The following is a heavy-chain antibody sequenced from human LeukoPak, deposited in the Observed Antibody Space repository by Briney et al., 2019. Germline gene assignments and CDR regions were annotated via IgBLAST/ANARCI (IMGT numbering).Heavy chain of an antibody. D-gene: IGHD3-22*01. Sequence: ASVKVSCKASGYTFTSYDINWVRQATGQGLEWMGWMNPNSGNTGYAQKFQGRVTMTRNTSISTAYMELSSLRSEDTAVYYCARDVAYYDSTGHPIGYMDVWGKGTTVTVSS. J-gene: IGHJ6*03. CDR3: ARDVAYYDSTGHPIGYMDV. CDR2: MNPNSGNT. CDR1: GYTFTSYD. V-gene: IGHV1-8*01.